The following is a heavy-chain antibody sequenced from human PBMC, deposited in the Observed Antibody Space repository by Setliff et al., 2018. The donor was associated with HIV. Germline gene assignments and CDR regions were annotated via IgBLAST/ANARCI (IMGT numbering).Heavy chain of an antibody. D-gene: IGHD2-8*02. CDR1: GGTFSTSA. Sequence: SVKVSCKASGGTFSTSAISWGRQAPGRGLEWMGGSIPVFGSAHYAQKFQDRITITTDESTSSVFVELSNLRPDDTAIYYCARDRAEADVGGGVRGPTYFCDYWGQGTLVTVSS. V-gene: IGHV1-69*05. CDR3: ARDRAEADVGGGVRGPTYFCDY. J-gene: IGHJ4*02. CDR2: SIPVFGSA.